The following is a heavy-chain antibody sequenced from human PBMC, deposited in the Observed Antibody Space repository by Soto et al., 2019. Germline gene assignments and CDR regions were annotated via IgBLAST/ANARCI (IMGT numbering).Heavy chain of an antibody. V-gene: IGHV3-30-3*01. D-gene: IGHD3-22*01. Sequence: QVQLVESGGGVVQPGRSLRLSCAASGFTFSSYAMHWVRQAPGKGLEWVAVISYDGSNKYYADSVKGRFTISRDNSKNTLYLQMNSLRAEDTAVYYCARDFGVITTGWFDPWGQGTLVTVSS. CDR3: ARDFGVITTGWFDP. CDR1: GFTFSSYA. J-gene: IGHJ5*02. CDR2: ISYDGSNK.